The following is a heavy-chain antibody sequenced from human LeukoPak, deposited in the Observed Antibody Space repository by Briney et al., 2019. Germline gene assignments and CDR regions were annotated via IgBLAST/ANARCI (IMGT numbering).Heavy chain of an antibody. CDR1: GGSFSGYY. CDR3: ARGGCSSTSCFRRYFDY. Sequence: RTSETLSLTCAVYGGSFSGYYWSWIRQPPGKGLVWIGEINHSGSTNYNPSLKSRVTISVDTSKNQFSLKLSSVTAADTAVYYCARGGCSSTSCFRRYFDYWGQGTLVTVSS. D-gene: IGHD2-2*01. V-gene: IGHV4-34*01. CDR2: INHSGST. J-gene: IGHJ4*02.